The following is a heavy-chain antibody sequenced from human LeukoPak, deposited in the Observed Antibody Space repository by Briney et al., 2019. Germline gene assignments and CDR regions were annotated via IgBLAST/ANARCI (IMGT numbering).Heavy chain of an antibody. Sequence: PGGSLRLSCAASGFTFSRYAMNWVRQAPEKGLEWVSYISTGGDNTFYADSLKGRFTVSRDNAKNSLFLQMDSLRAEDTAVYYCAKHNRIAVEYFDSWGQGTLVTVSS. D-gene: IGHD6-19*01. CDR3: AKHNRIAVEYFDS. V-gene: IGHV3-21*01. CDR1: GFTFSRYA. J-gene: IGHJ4*02. CDR2: ISTGGDNT.